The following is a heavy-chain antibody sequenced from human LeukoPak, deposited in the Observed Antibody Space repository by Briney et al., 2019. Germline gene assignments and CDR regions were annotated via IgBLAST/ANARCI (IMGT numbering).Heavy chain of an antibody. Sequence: ASVKVSCKASGGTFSSYAISWVRQAPGQGLEWMGGIIPIFGTANYAQKFQGRVTITADESTSTAYMELSSLRSEDTAVYYCASPRDSSGYYYPMDYWGQGTLVTVSS. CDR3: ASPRDSSGYYYPMDY. CDR2: IIPIFGTA. CDR1: GGTFSSYA. V-gene: IGHV1-69*13. J-gene: IGHJ4*02. D-gene: IGHD3-22*01.